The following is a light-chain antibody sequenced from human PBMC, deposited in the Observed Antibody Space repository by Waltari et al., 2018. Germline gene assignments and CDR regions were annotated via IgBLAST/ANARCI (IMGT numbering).Light chain of an antibody. Sequence: QSVLTQPPSVSAAPGQKVTISCSGSSSNIGNNYVSWYQQIPGTAPKLLIYDLDKPPSRIPYPFLCSRFGPSTPPGIPRLPTWDEADYYCATWDSSLSAGAFGPGTKVTVL. CDR3: ATWDSSLSAGA. V-gene: IGLV1-51*01. CDR2: DLD. CDR1: SSNIGNNY. J-gene: IGLJ1*01.